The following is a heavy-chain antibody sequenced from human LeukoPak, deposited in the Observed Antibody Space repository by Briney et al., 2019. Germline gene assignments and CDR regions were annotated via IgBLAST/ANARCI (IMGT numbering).Heavy chain of an antibody. Sequence: GRSLRLSCAASGFTFSSYGMHWVRQAPGKGLEWVAVISYDGSNKYYADSVKGRFTISRDNSKNTLYLQMNSLRAEDTAVYYCANYLGGYSYGYNYWGQGTLVTVSS. CDR2: ISYDGSNK. J-gene: IGHJ4*02. D-gene: IGHD5-18*01. CDR1: GFTFSSYG. V-gene: IGHV3-30*18. CDR3: ANYLGGYSYGYNY.